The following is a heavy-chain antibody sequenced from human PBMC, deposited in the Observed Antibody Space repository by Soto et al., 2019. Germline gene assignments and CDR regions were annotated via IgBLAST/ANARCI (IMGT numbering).Heavy chain of an antibody. CDR3: XXXXXXXXXXXXX. J-gene: IGHJ4*02. V-gene: IGHV1-69*04. CDR2: VNPILSMS. CDR1: GDTFNFYS. Sequence: QVQLVQSGTEVKRPGSSVKVSCKASGDTFNFYSINWVRQAPGLGLEWMGRVNPILSMSNYAQRFQGRVTMTADKSTXXXXXXXXXXXXXXXXXXXXXXXXXXXXXXXXXXGQGALVTVSS.